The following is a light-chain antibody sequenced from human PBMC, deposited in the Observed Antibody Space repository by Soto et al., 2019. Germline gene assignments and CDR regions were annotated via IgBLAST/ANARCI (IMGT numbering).Light chain of an antibody. V-gene: IGKV3-15*01. Sequence: EIVMTQSPSTLSLFPGERAPLSCRASQSLTTDLAWYQQKPGQPPRLLIYGASSRDTDFPARFSGSGSGTEFTLTIYSLQSEDSAVYYCQQYTNWPRTFGQGTKVDIK. CDR1: QSLTTD. CDR2: GAS. J-gene: IGKJ1*01. CDR3: QQYTNWPRT.